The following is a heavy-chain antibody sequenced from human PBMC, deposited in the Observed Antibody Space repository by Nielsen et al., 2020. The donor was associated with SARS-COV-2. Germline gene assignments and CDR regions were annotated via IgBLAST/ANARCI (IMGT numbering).Heavy chain of an antibody. CDR2: IHQDGGET. J-gene: IGHJ5*02. CDR1: GFTFSDYW. D-gene: IGHD3-10*01. CDR3: ARNFYGSGSYPFDP. V-gene: IGHV3-7*03. Sequence: GESLKISCAASGFTFSDYWMSWVRQAPGKGLEWVANIHQDGGETRYADSVKGRFTISRDNAKNSLYLQMNSLGAEDTAMYYCARNFYGSGSYPFDPWGQGTLVTVSS.